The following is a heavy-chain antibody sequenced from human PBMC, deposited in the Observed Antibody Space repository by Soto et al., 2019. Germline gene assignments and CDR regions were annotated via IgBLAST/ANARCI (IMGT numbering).Heavy chain of an antibody. CDR1: GGSISSYY. Sequence: SETLSLTCTVSGGSISSYYWSWIRQPPGKGLEWIGYIYYSGSTNYNPSLKSRVTISVDTSKNQFSLKLSSVTAADTAVYYCAREGAAHEFDYWGQGTLVTVSS. D-gene: IGHD6-25*01. CDR3: AREGAAHEFDY. J-gene: IGHJ4*02. V-gene: IGHV4-59*01. CDR2: IYYSGST.